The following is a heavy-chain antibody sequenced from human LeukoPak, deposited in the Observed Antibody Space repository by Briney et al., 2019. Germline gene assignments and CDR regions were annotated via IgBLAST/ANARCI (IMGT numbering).Heavy chain of an antibody. V-gene: IGHV4-34*01. J-gene: IGHJ4*02. Sequence: SETLSLTCTVSGGSISSHYWSWIRQPPGKGLEWIGEINHSGSTNYNPSLKSRVTISVDTSKNQFSLKLSSVTAADTAVYYCARGTRVRGVGLDDYWGQGTLVTVSS. CDR2: INHSGST. D-gene: IGHD3-10*01. CDR3: ARGTRVRGVGLDDY. CDR1: GGSISSHY.